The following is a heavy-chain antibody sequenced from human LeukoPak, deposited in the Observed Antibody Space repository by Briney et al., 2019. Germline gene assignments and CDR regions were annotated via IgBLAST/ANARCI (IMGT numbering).Heavy chain of an antibody. CDR1: GGSFSGYY. CDR2: INHSGST. J-gene: IGHJ4*02. V-gene: IGHV4-34*01. Sequence: PSETLSLTCAVCGGSFSGYYWSWIRQPPGKGLEWIGEINHSGSTNYNPSLKSRVTISVDTSKNQFSLKLSSVTAADTAVYYCARGQKRITMVRGLKGYFDYWGQGTLVTVSS. CDR3: ARGQKRITMVRGLKGYFDY. D-gene: IGHD3-10*01.